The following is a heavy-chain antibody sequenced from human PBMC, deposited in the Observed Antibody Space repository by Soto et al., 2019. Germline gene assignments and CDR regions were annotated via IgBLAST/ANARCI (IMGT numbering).Heavy chain of an antibody. Sequence: PSETLSLTCSVSGDSISSSSYYWGWLRQPPGKGLEWTGNIFYSGSTYYNPSLNSRATISVDTSKNHFSLKLSSVTATNTAIYYWARHPLLYPDHWGQGTLVTVSS. J-gene: IGHJ5*02. V-gene: IGHV4-39*01. CDR2: IFYSGST. CDR1: GDSISSSSYY. D-gene: IGHD2-2*02. CDR3: ARHPLLYPDH.